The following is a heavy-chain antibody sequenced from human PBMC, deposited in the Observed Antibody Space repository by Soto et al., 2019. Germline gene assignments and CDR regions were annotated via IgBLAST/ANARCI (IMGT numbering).Heavy chain of an antibody. CDR1: GFTFSNAW. J-gene: IGHJ3*01. V-gene: IGHV3-15*07. CDR3: TTKGVGANWGVGV. D-gene: IGHD1-26*01. Sequence: EVQLVESGGGLVKPGASLRLSCAASGFTFSNAWMNWVRQAPGKGLEWVGRIKSKADGGTTDYAAPVKGRFTISRDDSKDTLYLQMNSLKTDDTAVYYCTTKGVGANWGVGVWGHGTMVTVSS. CDR2: IKSKADGGTT.